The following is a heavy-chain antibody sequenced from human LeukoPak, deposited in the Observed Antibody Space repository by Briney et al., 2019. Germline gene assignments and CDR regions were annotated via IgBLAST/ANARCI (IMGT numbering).Heavy chain of an antibody. J-gene: IGHJ6*03. CDR3: ALRGVRGTYYVDV. Sequence: GGSLRLSCTASGFTFSDFAMHWVRQAPGKGVEGVTFIRHDGINRNYADSVKGRFTISRDNSKNTLSLQMNSLRAEDTAVYYCALRGVRGTYYVDVWGKGTTVSVSS. CDR1: GFTFSDFA. D-gene: IGHD3-10*02. CDR2: IRHDGINR. V-gene: IGHV3-30*02.